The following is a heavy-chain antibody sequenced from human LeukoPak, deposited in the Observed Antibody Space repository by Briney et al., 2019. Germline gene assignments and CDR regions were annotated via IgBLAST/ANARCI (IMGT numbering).Heavy chain of an antibody. CDR2: IYYSGST. CDR1: GGSISSSSYY. V-gene: IGHV4-61*01. Sequence: SETLSLTCTVSGGSISSSSYYWSWIRQPPGKGLEWIGYIYYSGSTNYNPSLKSRVTISVDTSKNQFSLKLSSVTAADTAVYYCARVEMATMNFDYWGQGTLVTVSS. J-gene: IGHJ4*02. D-gene: IGHD5-24*01. CDR3: ARVEMATMNFDY.